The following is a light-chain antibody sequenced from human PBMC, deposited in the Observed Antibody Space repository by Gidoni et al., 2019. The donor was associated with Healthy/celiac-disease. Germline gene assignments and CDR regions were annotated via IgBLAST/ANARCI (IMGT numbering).Light chain of an antibody. CDR1: QSISSW. CDR3: EQLFT. CDR2: KAS. V-gene: IGKV1-5*03. J-gene: IGKJ3*01. Sequence: DIQMTQSPSTLSASVGDRVTITCRASQSISSWLAWYQQKPGKAPKLLIYKASSLESGVPSRFSGSGSGTEFTLTISSLQPDDFATYYCEQLFTFGPGTKVDIK.